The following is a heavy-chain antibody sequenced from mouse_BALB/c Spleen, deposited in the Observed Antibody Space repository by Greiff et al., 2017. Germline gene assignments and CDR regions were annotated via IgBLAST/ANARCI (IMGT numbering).Heavy chain of an antibody. D-gene: IGHD2-1*01. CDR2: ISYSGST. CDR3: ARELYGNYRFDY. J-gene: IGHJ2*01. Sequence: EVKLQESGPGLVKPSQSLSLTCTVTGYSITSDYAWYWIRQFPGNKLEWMGYISYSGSTSYNPSLKSRISITRDTSKNQFFLQLNSVTTEDTATYYCARELYGNYRFDYWGQGTTLTVSS. CDR1: GYSITSDYA. V-gene: IGHV3-2*02.